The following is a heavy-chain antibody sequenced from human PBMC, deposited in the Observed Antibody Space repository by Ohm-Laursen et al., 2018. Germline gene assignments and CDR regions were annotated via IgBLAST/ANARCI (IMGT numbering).Heavy chain of an antibody. D-gene: IGHD3-10*01. CDR2: IWYDGSNK. V-gene: IGHV3-33*06. CDR1: GFTFSSYG. Sequence: SLRLSCSASGFTFSSYGMHWVRQAPGKGLEWVAVIWYDGSNKYYADSVKGRFTISRDNSKNTLYLQMNSLRAEDTAVYYCAKARGLSVYYGMDVWGQGTTVTVSS. CDR3: AKARGLSVYYGMDV. J-gene: IGHJ6*02.